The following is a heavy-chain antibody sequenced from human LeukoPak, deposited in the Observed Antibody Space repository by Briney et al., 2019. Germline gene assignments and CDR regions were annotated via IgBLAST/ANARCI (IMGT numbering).Heavy chain of an antibody. CDR1: GFTFSSYA. V-gene: IGHV3-30-3*01. CDR2: ISYDGSNK. D-gene: IGHD4-17*01. J-gene: IGHJ4*02. Sequence: PGGSLRLPCAASGFTFSSYAMHWVRQAPGKGLEWVAVISYDGSNKYYADSVKGRFTISRDNSKNTLYLQMNSLRAEDTAVYYCARDARTYGDYVGVYWGQGTLVTVSS. CDR3: ARDARTYGDYVGVY.